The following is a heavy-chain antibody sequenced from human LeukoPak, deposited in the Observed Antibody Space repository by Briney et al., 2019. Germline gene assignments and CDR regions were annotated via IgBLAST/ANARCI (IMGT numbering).Heavy chain of an antibody. CDR3: ARVRVIPRAFDI. CDR2: ISSSGSTI. Sequence: PGGSLRLSCAASGCTFSSYSMNWVRQAPGKGLEWVSYISSSGSTIYYADSVKGRFTISRDNAKNSLYLQMNSLRAEDTAVYYCARVRVIPRAFDIWGQGTMVTVSS. J-gene: IGHJ3*02. CDR1: GCTFSSYS. V-gene: IGHV3-48*04. D-gene: IGHD2-21*01.